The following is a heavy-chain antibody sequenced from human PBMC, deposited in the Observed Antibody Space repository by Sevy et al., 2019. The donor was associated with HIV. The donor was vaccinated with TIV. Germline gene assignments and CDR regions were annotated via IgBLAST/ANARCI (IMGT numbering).Heavy chain of an antibody. CDR3: ARHAFKHGYRPSYFDS. D-gene: IGHD5-18*01. Sequence: SETLSLTCTVSGGSISAKNYFWGWIRQPPGKGLEWIGSIYHTGSTYHSPSLQSRVGISGDTSKKLFSVKLSSVTAADTAVYFCARHAFKHGYRPSYFDSWSHGTLVTVSS. V-gene: IGHV4-39*01. CDR1: GGSISAKNYF. CDR2: IYHTGST. J-gene: IGHJ4*01.